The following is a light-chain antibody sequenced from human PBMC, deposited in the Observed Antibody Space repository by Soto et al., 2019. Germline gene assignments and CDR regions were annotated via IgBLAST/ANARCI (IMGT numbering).Light chain of an antibody. Sequence: EIVMPQSPSSLSVSAGERATLTCQASQSVSSNLDWYQQKPGQAARLLIYGASTRETGIPSRFSGSGSGTDFTFTISSLQPEDIAAYYCQQYDNLPVTFGRGTKVDIK. J-gene: IGKJ3*01. V-gene: IGKV3-15*01. CDR3: QQYDNLPVT. CDR1: QSVSSN. CDR2: GAS.